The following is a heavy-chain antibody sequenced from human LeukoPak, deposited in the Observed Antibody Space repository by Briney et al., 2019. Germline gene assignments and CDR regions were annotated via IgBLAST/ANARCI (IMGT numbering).Heavy chain of an antibody. CDR1: GFTFSSYW. V-gene: IGHV3-7*01. D-gene: IGHD5-18*01. J-gene: IGHJ4*02. CDR2: IKKDGSEK. CDR3: ARDLSGIAGYTYGRGIDY. Sequence: GGSLRLSCADSGFTFSSYWMSWVRQAPGKGLECVANIKKDGSEKYYVDAVKGRFTISRDNAKTSLYLQMNSLRAEDTAVYYCARDLSGIAGYTYGRGIDYWGQGTLVTVSS.